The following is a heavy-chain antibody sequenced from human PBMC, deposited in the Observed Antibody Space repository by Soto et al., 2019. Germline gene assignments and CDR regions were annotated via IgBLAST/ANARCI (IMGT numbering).Heavy chain of an antibody. Sequence: EVQLLESGGGLVQPGGSLRLSCAGSGFTFSSYAMSWVRQAPGKGLEWVSAISGSGGSTYYADSVKGRFTISRDNSKNTLYLQMNSLRAEDTAVYYCAKGKVGAYDAFDIWGQGTMVTVSS. D-gene: IGHD1-26*01. CDR3: AKGKVGAYDAFDI. CDR2: ISGSGGST. CDR1: GFTFSSYA. V-gene: IGHV3-23*01. J-gene: IGHJ3*02.